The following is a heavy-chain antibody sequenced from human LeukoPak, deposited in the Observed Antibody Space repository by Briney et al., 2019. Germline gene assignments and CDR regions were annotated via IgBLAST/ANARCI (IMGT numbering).Heavy chain of an antibody. V-gene: IGHV3-7*05. J-gene: IGHJ4*02. CDR2: IKQDGSEK. CDR1: GFTFSSYW. Sequence: PGGSLRLSCAASGFTFSSYWMSCVRQAPGKGLEWVANIKQDGSEKYYVDSVKGRFTISRDNAKNSLYLQMNSLRAEDTAVYYCAREGAVAVFDYWGQGTLVTVSS. D-gene: IGHD6-19*01. CDR3: AREGAVAVFDY.